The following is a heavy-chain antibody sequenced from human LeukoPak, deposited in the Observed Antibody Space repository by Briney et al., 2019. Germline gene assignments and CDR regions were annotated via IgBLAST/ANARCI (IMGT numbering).Heavy chain of an antibody. CDR3: ARDLSGVVGGAFDI. CDR2: INAGNGNT. Sequence: ASVKVSCKASGYTFTSYAMHWVRQAPGQRLEWMGWINAGNGNTKYSQKFQGRVTITRDTSASTAYMELSSLRSEDTAVYYCARDLSGVVGGAFDIWGQGTMVTVSS. J-gene: IGHJ3*02. V-gene: IGHV1-3*01. D-gene: IGHD3-3*01. CDR1: GYTFTSYA.